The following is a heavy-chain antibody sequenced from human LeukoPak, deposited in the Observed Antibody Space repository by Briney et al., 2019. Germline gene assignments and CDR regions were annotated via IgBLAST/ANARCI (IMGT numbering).Heavy chain of an antibody. CDR1: GFTFSSYA. V-gene: IGHV3-23*01. CDR3: AKGGTSYYYDSSGCKYFQH. D-gene: IGHD3-22*01. Sequence: GGSLRLSCAASGFTFSSYAMSWVRQAPGKGLEWVSAISGSGGSTYYADSVKGRFTISRDNSKNTLHLQMNSLRAEDTAVYYCAKGGTSYYYDSSGCKYFQHWGQGTLVTVSS. J-gene: IGHJ1*01. CDR2: ISGSGGST.